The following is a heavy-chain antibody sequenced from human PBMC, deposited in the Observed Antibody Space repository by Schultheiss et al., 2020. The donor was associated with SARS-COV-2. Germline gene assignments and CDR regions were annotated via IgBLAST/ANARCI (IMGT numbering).Heavy chain of an antibody. V-gene: IGHV3-30*03. CDR3: ASSLSGWYRC. CDR1: GGSITYYY. CDR2: IYNDGSYK. J-gene: IGHJ4*02. Sequence: LSLTCTVSGGSITYYYWSWIRQPPGKGLEWVALIYNDGSYKYYADSVEGRFIISRDNSKNTLYLQMNSLRAEDTAVYYCASSLSGWYRCWGQGTLVTVSS. D-gene: IGHD6-19*01.